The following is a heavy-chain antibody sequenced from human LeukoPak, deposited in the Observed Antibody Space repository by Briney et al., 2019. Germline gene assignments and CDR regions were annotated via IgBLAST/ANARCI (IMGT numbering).Heavy chain of an antibody. Sequence: GGSVRLSCAASGFTFSRHGMHWARHAPGKGLKWVAGMSKDGATIRYEGSVEGRFTISRDNSKNTVYLQMNSLRAEDTAVYYCAKVGLPDALINWIDSWGQGTLVTVSS. CDR3: AKVGLPDALINWIDS. V-gene: IGHV3-30*18. D-gene: IGHD2-2*01. CDR2: MSKDGATI. J-gene: IGHJ5*01. CDR1: GFTFSRHG.